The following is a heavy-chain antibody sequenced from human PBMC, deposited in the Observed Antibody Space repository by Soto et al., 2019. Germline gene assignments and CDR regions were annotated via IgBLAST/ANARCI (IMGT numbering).Heavy chain of an antibody. J-gene: IGHJ1*01. V-gene: IGHV3-30*18. CDR3: AKGAHHYDSSGYYYAGYFQH. CDR1: GFTFSSYG. D-gene: IGHD3-22*01. Sequence: PGGSLRLSCAASGFTFSSYGMHWVRQAPGKGLEWVAVISYDGSNKYYADSVKGRFTISRDNSKNTLYLQMNSLRAEDTAVYYCAKGAHHYDSSGYYYAGYFQHWGQGTLVTVS. CDR2: ISYDGSNK.